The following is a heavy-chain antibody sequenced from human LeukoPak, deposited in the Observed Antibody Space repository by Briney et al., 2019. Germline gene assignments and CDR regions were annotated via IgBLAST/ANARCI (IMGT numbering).Heavy chain of an antibody. Sequence: PSETLSLTCTVSGGSISSGSYYWSWIRQPAGKGLEWIGRIYTSGSTNYNPSLKSRVTISVDTSKNQFSLKLSSVTAADTAVYYCARAPSGIVGAEGGWFFQHWGQGTLVTVSS. J-gene: IGHJ1*01. D-gene: IGHD1-26*01. CDR2: IYTSGST. CDR3: ARAPSGIVGAEGGWFFQH. CDR1: GGSISSGSYY. V-gene: IGHV4-61*02.